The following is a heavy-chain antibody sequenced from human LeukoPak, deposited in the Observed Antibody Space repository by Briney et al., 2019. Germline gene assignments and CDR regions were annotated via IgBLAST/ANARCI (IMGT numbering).Heavy chain of an antibody. Sequence: PGESLKIFCRDSGYSFTSYWIGWVRQMPGKGLEWMGIIYPGDSDTRYSPSFQGQVTISADKSINTAYLQWSSLKAPDTAMYYCARSRAPGAADAFDIWGQGTMVTVSS. D-gene: IGHD7-27*01. CDR3: ARSRAPGAADAFDI. J-gene: IGHJ3*02. CDR2: IYPGDSDT. CDR1: GYSFTSYW. V-gene: IGHV5-51*01.